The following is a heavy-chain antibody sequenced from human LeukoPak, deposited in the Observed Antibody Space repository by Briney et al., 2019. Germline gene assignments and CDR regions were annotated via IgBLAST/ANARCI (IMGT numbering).Heavy chain of an antibody. CDR1: GFTFSSYW. CDR2: IKEDGSQK. V-gene: IGHV3-7*05. D-gene: IGHD3-22*01. Sequence: PGGSLRLSCAASGFTFSSYWMSWVRQAPGKGLEWVADIKEDGSQKSYVDSVKGRFTISRDNAQNSLHLQMNSLRAEDTAVYYCARHGNYNFDSWGQGTLVTVSS. CDR3: ARHGNYNFDS. J-gene: IGHJ4*02.